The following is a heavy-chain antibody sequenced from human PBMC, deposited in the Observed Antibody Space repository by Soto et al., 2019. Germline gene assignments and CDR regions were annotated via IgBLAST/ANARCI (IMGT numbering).Heavy chain of an antibody. CDR2: IKSKTDGGTT. D-gene: IGHD3-3*01. CDR1: GFTFSNAW. Sequence: GGSLRLSCAASGFTFSNAWMNWVRQAPGKGLEWVGRIKSKTDGGTTDYAAPVKGRFTISRDDSKNTLYLQMNSLKTEDTAVYYCSSYQDYYDFWSGYGMDVWGQGTTVTVSS. CDR3: SSYQDYYDFWSGYGMDV. J-gene: IGHJ6*02. V-gene: IGHV3-15*07.